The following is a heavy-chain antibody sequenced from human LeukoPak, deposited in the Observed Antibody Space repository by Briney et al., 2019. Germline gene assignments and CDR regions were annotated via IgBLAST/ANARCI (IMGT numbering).Heavy chain of an antibody. CDR1: GGTFSSYA. J-gene: IGHJ3*02. D-gene: IGHD3-22*01. CDR3: ARDRDITMIVVVMDAFDI. CDR2: INTNTGNP. V-gene: IGHV7-4-1*02. Sequence: GASVKVSCKASGGTFSSYAISWVRQAPGQGLEWMGWINTNTGNPTYAQGFTGRFVFSLDTSVSTAYLQISSLKAEDTAVYYCARDRDITMIVVVMDAFDIWGQGTMVTVSS.